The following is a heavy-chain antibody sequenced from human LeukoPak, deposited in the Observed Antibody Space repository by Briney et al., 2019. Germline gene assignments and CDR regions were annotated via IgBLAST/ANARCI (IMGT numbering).Heavy chain of an antibody. V-gene: IGHV1-2*06. Sequence: ASVKVSCKASGYTFTSYAMNWVRQAPGQGLEWMGRINPNSGGTDYAQKFQGRITMTRDTSISTAYMELSGLRSDDTAVYYCARDSSEGVRFLEWLAIDGMDVWGQGTTVTVSS. D-gene: IGHD3-3*01. CDR2: INPNSGGT. CDR3: ARDSSEGVRFLEWLAIDGMDV. J-gene: IGHJ6*02. CDR1: GYTFTSYA.